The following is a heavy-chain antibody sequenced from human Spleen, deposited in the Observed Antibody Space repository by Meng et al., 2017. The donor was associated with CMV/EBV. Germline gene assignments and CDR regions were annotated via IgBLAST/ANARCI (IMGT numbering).Heavy chain of an antibody. D-gene: IGHD1-7*01. J-gene: IGHJ4*02. CDR1: VSSDSAA. CDR3: ARDTELTGTRLFDY. V-gene: IGHV6-1*01. Sequence: VSSDSAAWNWIRQSPARGLEWLGRTYYRSKWYNEYAVSVKSRITINPDTSKNQFSLQLSSVTPEDTAVYFCARDTELTGTRLFDYWGQGTLVTVSS. CDR2: TYYRSKWYN.